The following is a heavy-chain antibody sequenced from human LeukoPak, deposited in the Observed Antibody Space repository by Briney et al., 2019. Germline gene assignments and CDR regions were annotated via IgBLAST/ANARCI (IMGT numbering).Heavy chain of an antibody. V-gene: IGHV3-7*01. D-gene: IGHD2-2*01. CDR1: GFTFSNYW. Sequence: GGSLRLSCVASGFTFSNYWMSWVRQAPGKGLGWVANIKQDESKRYYVDSVKGRFTISRDNAKNSLYLQINSLRAEDMAVYYCAREASLYCSGNDCYWAFDRWGQGTLVTVSS. J-gene: IGHJ5*02. CDR3: AREASLYCSGNDCYWAFDR. CDR2: IKQDESKR.